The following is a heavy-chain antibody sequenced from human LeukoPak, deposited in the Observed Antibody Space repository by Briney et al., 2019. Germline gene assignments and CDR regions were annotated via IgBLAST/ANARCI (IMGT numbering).Heavy chain of an antibody. Sequence: ASVKVSCKASGYTFTSYYMHWVRQAPGQGLEWMGIINPSGGSTSYAQKFQGRVTMTRDTSTSTVYMELSSLRSEDTAVYYCARDGEPNCSGGGCYLQHWGQGTLVTVSS. CDR3: ARDGEPNCSGGGCYLQH. V-gene: IGHV1-46*01. CDR2: INPSGGST. CDR1: GYTFTSYY. J-gene: IGHJ1*01. D-gene: IGHD2-15*01.